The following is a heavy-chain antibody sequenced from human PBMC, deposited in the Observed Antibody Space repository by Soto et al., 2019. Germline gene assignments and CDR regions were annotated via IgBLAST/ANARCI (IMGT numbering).Heavy chain of an antibody. Sequence: PSETLSLTCAVSGGSISSGGYYWSWIRQPPGKGLEWIGYIYYSGSTNYNPSLKSRVTISVDTSKNQFSLKLSSVTAADTAVYYCARLQIGKFDPWGPGTLVTVSS. CDR2: IYYSGST. D-gene: IGHD3-22*01. V-gene: IGHV4-61*08. CDR1: GGSISSGGYY. CDR3: ARLQIGKFDP. J-gene: IGHJ5*02.